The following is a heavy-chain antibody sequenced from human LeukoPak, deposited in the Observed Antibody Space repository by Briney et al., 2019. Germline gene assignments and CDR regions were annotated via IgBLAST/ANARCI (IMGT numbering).Heavy chain of an antibody. Sequence: PGGSLRLSCAASGFTFYNYAMSWVRQAPGKGREWVSGISGSGGSTFCAESVKGRFTISRDDSKLYLQMNSLRAEDTAVYYCAKRGVQQWLVDWYFDYWGQGTLVTVSS. CDR1: GFTFYNYA. V-gene: IGHV3-23*01. CDR3: AKRGVQQWLVDWYFDY. J-gene: IGHJ4*02. D-gene: IGHD6-19*01. CDR2: ISGSGGST.